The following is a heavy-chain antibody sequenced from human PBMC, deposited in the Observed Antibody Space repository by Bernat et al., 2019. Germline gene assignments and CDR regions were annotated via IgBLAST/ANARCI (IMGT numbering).Heavy chain of an antibody. Sequence: QVQLVESGGGVVQPGRSLRLSCAASGFTFSSYAMHWVRQAPGKGLEWVAVISYDGSNKYYADSVKGRFTISRDNSKNTLYLQMNSLRAEDTAVYYGAREVGATDYFDYWGQGTLVTVSS. CDR3: AREVGATDYFDY. D-gene: IGHD1-26*01. CDR2: ISYDGSNK. V-gene: IGHV3-30-3*01. CDR1: GFTFSSYA. J-gene: IGHJ4*02.